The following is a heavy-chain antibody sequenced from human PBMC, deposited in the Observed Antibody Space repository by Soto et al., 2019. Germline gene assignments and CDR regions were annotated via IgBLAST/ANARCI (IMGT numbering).Heavy chain of an antibody. CDR1: GGSISSSSYY. J-gene: IGHJ1*01. Sequence: SETLSLTCTVSGGSISSSSYYWGWIRQPPGKGLEWIGSIYYSGSTYYNPSLKSRVTISVDTSKNQFSLKLSSVTAADTAVYYCATIPATPILPAYWGQGTPVTGSS. CDR3: ATIPATPILPAY. CDR2: IYYSGST. V-gene: IGHV4-39*01. D-gene: IGHD2-2*02.